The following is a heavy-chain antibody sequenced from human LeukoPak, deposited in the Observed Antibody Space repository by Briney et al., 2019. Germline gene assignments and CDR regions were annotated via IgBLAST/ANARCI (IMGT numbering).Heavy chain of an antibody. CDR1: GYNFTPYW. D-gene: IGHD4-17*01. Sequence: GESLKISCQSFGYNFTPYWIVWVRQMPGKGLEWMGITFAGYSYSIYSPSFQGQVTISADKSISTAYLQWSSLKASDTAMYYGARFGEQLIDGDYVDWYFDLWGRGTLVTVSS. CDR3: ARFGEQLIDGDYVDWYFDL. V-gene: IGHV5-51*01. CDR2: TFAGYSYS. J-gene: IGHJ2*01.